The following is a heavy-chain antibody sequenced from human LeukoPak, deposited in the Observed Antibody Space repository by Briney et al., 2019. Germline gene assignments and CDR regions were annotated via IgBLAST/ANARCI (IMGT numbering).Heavy chain of an antibody. CDR1: GFTFTNYW. Sequence: GGYLRLSCAASGFTFTNYWMSWVRQAPGKGLEWVANIKTDGSQIYYVDSVKGRFTISRDNAKNSLYLQMNSLRVEDTAVYYCARDLNWETYWGQGTLVSVSS. V-gene: IGHV3-7*01. CDR2: IKTDGSQI. CDR3: ARDLNWETY. J-gene: IGHJ4*02. D-gene: IGHD7-27*01.